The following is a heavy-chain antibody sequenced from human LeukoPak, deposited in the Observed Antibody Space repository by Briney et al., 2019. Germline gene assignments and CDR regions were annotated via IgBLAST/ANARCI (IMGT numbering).Heavy chain of an antibody. CDR2: ITDDGYNT. J-gene: IGHJ4*02. V-gene: IGHV3-23*01. CDR1: GFTFSAFA. D-gene: IGHD6-19*01. CDR3: AKDLSYTSGASDH. Sequence: PGGSLRLSCAAPGFTFSAFAMTWVRQAPGKGLEWVSTITDDGYNTYSADSVKGRITFSRDNSKNTLSLQLRSLRAEDTAVYYCAKDLSYTSGASDHWGQGTLVTVSS.